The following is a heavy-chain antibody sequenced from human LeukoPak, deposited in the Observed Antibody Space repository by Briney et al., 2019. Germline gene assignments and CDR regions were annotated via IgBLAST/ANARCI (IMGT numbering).Heavy chain of an antibody. CDR2: IIPILGIA. V-gene: IGHV1-69*10. Sequence: SVKVSCKASGGTFSSYAISWVRQAPGQGLEWMGGIIPILGIANYAQKFQGRVTITADKSTSTAYMELSSLRSEDTAVYYCAAALTSGQVDYWGQGTLVTVSS. CDR1: GGTFSSYA. D-gene: IGHD3-16*01. CDR3: AAALTSGQVDY. J-gene: IGHJ4*02.